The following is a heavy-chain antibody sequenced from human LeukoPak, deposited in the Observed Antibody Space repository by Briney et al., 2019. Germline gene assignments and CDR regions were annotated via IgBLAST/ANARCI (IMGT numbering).Heavy chain of an antibody. J-gene: IGHJ3*02. CDR3: ARHIKIAVGARGAFDI. D-gene: IGHD1-26*01. V-gene: IGHV4-39*01. CDR2: IYYTGST. CDR1: GGSISSSSYY. Sequence: SETLSLTCTVSGGSISSSSYYWGWIRQPPGKGLEWIGHIYYTGSTYYNPSLKSRVTISVDTSKNQFSLRLSSVTAADTAVYYCARHIKIAVGARGAFDIWGQGTMVTVSS.